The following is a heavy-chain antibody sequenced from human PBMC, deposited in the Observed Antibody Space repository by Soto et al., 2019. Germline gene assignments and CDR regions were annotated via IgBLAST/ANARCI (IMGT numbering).Heavy chain of an antibody. J-gene: IGHJ6*02. CDR2: IIPIFGTA. Sequence: GASGKVSCKGFGSSFRRYGINWGLPAPGQGLEWMGGIIPIFGTANYAQKFQGRVTITADESTSTAYMELSSLRSEDTAVYYCARDAIPRYSGSYYSHYYGTAAWGHGTSVPVSS. V-gene: IGHV1-69*13. D-gene: IGHD1-26*01. CDR3: ARDAIPRYSGSYYSHYYGTAA. CDR1: GSSFRRYG.